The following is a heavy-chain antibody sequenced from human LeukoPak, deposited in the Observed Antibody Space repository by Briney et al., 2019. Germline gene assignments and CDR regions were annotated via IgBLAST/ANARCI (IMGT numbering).Heavy chain of an antibody. J-gene: IGHJ5*02. CDR3: ARLDDVKRLDP. CDR2: IWYDGSNK. D-gene: IGHD2-2*03. Sequence: GGSLRLSCAASGFTFRNHGMHWVRQAPGKGLEWVAVIWYDGSNKYYVDSVKGRFTISRDNSNNMLYLQMNSLRVEDTAVYYCARLDDVKRLDPWGQGTLVTVSS. V-gene: IGHV3-33*01. CDR1: GFTFRNHG.